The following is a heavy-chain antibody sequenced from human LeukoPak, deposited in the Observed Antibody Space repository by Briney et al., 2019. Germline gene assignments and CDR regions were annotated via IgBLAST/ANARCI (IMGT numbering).Heavy chain of an antibody. D-gene: IGHD6-13*01. CDR1: GYTFTSYD. J-gene: IGHJ4*02. V-gene: IGHV1-8*01. Sequence: ASVKVSCKASGYTFTSYDINWVRQATGQGLEWMGWMNPNSGNTGYAQKFQGRVTMTRNTSISTVYMELSSLRSEDTAVYYCARALSGSSWEIFDYWGQGTLVTVSS. CDR3: ARALSGSSWEIFDY. CDR2: MNPNSGNT.